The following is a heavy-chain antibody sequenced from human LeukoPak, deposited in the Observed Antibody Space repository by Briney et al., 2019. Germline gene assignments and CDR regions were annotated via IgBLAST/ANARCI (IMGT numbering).Heavy chain of an antibody. Sequence: PGGSLRLSCAASGFIFNTYGMHWVRQAPGKGLEWVSYISSSGNTIYYVDSVKGRFTISRDNAKNSLYLQMDSLRAEDTAVYYCAREDASGLDYWGQGTLVTVSS. CDR3: AREDASGLDY. CDR2: ISSSGNTI. D-gene: IGHD2-15*01. CDR1: GFIFNTYG. V-gene: IGHV3-48*04. J-gene: IGHJ4*02.